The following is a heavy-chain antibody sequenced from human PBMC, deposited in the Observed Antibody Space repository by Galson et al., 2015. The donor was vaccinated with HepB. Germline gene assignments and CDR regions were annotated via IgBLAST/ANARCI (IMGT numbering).Heavy chain of an antibody. V-gene: IGHV1-24*01. D-gene: IGHD1-26*01. CDR3: ATDGRRVGANKNLDY. CDR2: MNPEDGET. Sequence: SVKVSCKVSGYTLTDLSMRWVRQAPGQGPEWMGGMNPEDGETNYAQKFQGRVTMTEDTSTDTAYMELSSLRSEDTAVYYCATDGRRVGANKNLDYWGQGTLVTVSS. CDR1: GYTLTDLS. J-gene: IGHJ4*02.